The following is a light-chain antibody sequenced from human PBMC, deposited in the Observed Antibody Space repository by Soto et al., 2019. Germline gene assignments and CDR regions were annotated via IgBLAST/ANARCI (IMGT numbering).Light chain of an antibody. J-gene: IGLJ2*01. V-gene: IGLV4-69*01. CDR2: INSDGSH. CDR1: SGHSTYA. CDR3: QTWDTPVI. Sequence: QAVLTQSPSASASLGASVKLTCTLSSGHSTYAIAWHQQQPEKGPRYLMEINSDGSHNKGDGIPDRFSGSSSWTERYLTISSLQSEDEADYYCQTWDTPVIFGGGTKLNVL.